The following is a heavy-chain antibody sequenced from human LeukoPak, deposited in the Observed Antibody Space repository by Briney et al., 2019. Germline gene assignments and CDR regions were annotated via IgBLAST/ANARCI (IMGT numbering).Heavy chain of an antibody. Sequence: SQTLSLTCTVSGGSISSGGYYWSWIRQHPGKGLEWIGYIYYSGSTYYNPSLKSRVTISVDTSKNQFSLKLSSVTAADTAVYYCARDKAYSGISSGWYPFDCWGQGTLVTVSS. CDR2: IYYSGST. J-gene: IGHJ4*02. V-gene: IGHV4-31*03. CDR1: GGSISSGGYY. CDR3: ARDKAYSGISSGWYPFDC. D-gene: IGHD6-19*01.